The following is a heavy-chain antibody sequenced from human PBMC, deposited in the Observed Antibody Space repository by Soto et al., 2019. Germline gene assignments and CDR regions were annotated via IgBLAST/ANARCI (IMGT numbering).Heavy chain of an antibody. CDR3: ARGRVEYSSAD. Sequence: QVQLVQSGAEVKKPGSSVNVSCKAAGGTCSSYAISWVRQAPVQGLEWMGGIIPIFGTANYAQKFQGRVTITADESTSTAYMELSSLRSEDTAVYYCARGRVEYSSADWGQGTLVTVSS. J-gene: IGHJ4*02. CDR1: GGTCSSYA. V-gene: IGHV1-69*01. CDR2: IIPIFGTA. D-gene: IGHD6-6*01.